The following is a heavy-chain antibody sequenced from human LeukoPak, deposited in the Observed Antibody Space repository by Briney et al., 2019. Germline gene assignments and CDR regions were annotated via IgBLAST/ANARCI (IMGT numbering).Heavy chain of an antibody. V-gene: IGHV1-2*04. J-gene: IGHJ4*02. CDR3: ARDQDYVFDY. Sequence: ASVKVSCKASGYTFTGYYMHWVRQAPGQGLEWMGWINPNSGGTNYAQKFQGWVTMTRDTSISTAYMELIRLRSDDTAVYYCARDQDYVFDYWGQGTLVTVSS. D-gene: IGHD4-17*01. CDR1: GYTFTGYY. CDR2: INPNSGGT.